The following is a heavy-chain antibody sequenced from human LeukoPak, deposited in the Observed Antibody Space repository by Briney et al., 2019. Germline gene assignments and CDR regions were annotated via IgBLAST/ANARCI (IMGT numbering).Heavy chain of an antibody. CDR2: INPSSGAT. V-gene: IGHV1-2*06. CDR1: GYTLSDYY. J-gene: IGHJ4*02. CDR3: ARGVLRELRGFDY. Sequence: GASVKVSCKTSGYTLSDYYMHWVRQAPGQGLEWMGRINPSSGATTYAENFQGRVIMARDTSISTAYMELTSLRSDDTALYYCARGVLRELRGFDYWGQGTLVTVSS. D-gene: IGHD1-7*01.